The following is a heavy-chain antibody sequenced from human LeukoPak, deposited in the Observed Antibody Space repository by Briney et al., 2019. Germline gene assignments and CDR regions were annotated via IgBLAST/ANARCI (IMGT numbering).Heavy chain of an antibody. CDR2: FYHSGST. Sequence: SETLSLTCAVSAYSIGSGYYWGWIRQPPGKGLEWIGSFYHSGSTYYNPSLKSRVTISVDTSKNQFSLKLSSVTAADTAVYYCARHDFYSNYPHNWFGPWGQGTLVTVSS. V-gene: IGHV4-38-2*01. D-gene: IGHD4-11*01. CDR3: ARHDFYSNYPHNWFGP. J-gene: IGHJ5*02. CDR1: AYSIGSGYY.